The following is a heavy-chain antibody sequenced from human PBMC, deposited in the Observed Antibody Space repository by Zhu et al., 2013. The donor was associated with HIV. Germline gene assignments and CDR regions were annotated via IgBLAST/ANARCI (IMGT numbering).Heavy chain of an antibody. CDR3: ARDEYSGSSSELDY. CDR2: INPNSGGT. CDR1: GYAFTGYY. J-gene: IGHJ4*02. V-gene: IGHV1-2*02. D-gene: IGHD1-26*01. Sequence: QVQLVQSGAEVKKPGASVKVSCKASGYAFTGYYMHWVRQAPGQGLEWMGWINPNSGGTNYAQNFQGRVTMTRDTSISTAYMELSRLRSDDTAVYYCARDEYSGSSSELDYWGQGTLVTVSS.